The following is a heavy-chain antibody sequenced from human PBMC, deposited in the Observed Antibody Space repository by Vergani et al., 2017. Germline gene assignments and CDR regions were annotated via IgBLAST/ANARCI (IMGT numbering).Heavy chain of an antibody. CDR1: GFTFSSYA. Sequence: EVQLVESGGGLVKPGGSLRLSCAASGFTFSSYAMSWVRQAPGKGLEWVSAISGSGGSTYYADSVKGRFTISRDNSKNTLYLQMNSLRAEDTAEYYCAKTLSSGWDEYVQHWGQGTLVTVSS. CDR3: AKTLSSGWDEYVQH. V-gene: IGHV3-23*04. CDR2: ISGSGGST. D-gene: IGHD6-19*01. J-gene: IGHJ1*01.